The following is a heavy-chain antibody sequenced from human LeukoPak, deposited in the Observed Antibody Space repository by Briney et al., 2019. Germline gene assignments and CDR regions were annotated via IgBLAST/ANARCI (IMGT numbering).Heavy chain of an antibody. CDR3: ALYYDSSGYYFEKDYFDY. Sequence: SVKVSCKASGGTFSSYAISWVRQAPGQGLEWMGGIIPIFGTANYAQKFQGRVTITADESTSTAYMELSSLRSEDTAVCYCALYYDSSGYYFEKDYFDYWGQGTLVTVSS. V-gene: IGHV1-69*13. CDR1: GGTFSSYA. D-gene: IGHD3-22*01. CDR2: IIPIFGTA. J-gene: IGHJ4*02.